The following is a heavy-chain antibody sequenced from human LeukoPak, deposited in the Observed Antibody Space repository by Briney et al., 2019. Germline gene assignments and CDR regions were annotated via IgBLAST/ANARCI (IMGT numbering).Heavy chain of an antibody. CDR1: GYSISSGYY. CDR3: ARANIVVVIATSFDY. Sequence: SETLSLTCAVSGYSISSGYYWGWIRQPPGKGLEWIGSIYHSGSTNYNPSLKSRVTISVDTSKNQFSLKLSSVTAADTAVYYCARANIVVVIATSFDYWGQGTLVTVSS. V-gene: IGHV4-38-2*01. J-gene: IGHJ4*02. CDR2: IYHSGST. D-gene: IGHD2-21*01.